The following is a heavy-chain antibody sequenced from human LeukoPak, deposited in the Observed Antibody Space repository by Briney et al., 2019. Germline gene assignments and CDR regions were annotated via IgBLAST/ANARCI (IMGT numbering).Heavy chain of an antibody. D-gene: IGHD3-22*01. CDR2: INANSGDT. CDR3: AREISGYSDY. CDR1: GYTFAGYY. V-gene: IGHV1-2*02. Sequence: RASVKVSCKASGYTFAGYYMHWVRQAPGQGLEWTGWINANSGDTKYAQRFQGRVTMTRDTSFSTAYMELSRLRSDDTAIYYCAREISGYSDYWGQGTLVTVSS. J-gene: IGHJ4*02.